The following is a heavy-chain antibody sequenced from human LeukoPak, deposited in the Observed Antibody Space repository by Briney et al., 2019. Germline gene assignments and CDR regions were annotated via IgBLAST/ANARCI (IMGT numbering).Heavy chain of an antibody. J-gene: IGHJ4*02. CDR2: IVVGSGNT. Sequence: SVKVSCKASGFTFTSSAVQWVRQARGQRLEWIGWIVVGSGNTNYAQKFQERVTITRDMSTSTAYMELSSLRSEDTAVYYCAASGGSGWYYPNYWGQGTLVTVSS. CDR1: GFTFTSSA. D-gene: IGHD6-19*01. CDR3: AASGGSGWYYPNY. V-gene: IGHV1-58*01.